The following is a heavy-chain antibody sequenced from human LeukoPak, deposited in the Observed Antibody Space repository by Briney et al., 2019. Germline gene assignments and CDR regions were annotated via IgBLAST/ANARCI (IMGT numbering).Heavy chain of an antibody. V-gene: IGHV3-30-3*01. J-gene: IGHJ6*02. CDR1: GVTFSSYA. Sequence: GGSLRLSCAASGVTFSSYAMHWVRQAPGKGLEWVAVIGYDGSNKYYADSVKGRFTISRDNSKNTVYLQMNSLRVEDTAVYYCARERDGLDVWGQGTTVTVSS. CDR3: ARERDGLDV. CDR2: IGYDGSNK.